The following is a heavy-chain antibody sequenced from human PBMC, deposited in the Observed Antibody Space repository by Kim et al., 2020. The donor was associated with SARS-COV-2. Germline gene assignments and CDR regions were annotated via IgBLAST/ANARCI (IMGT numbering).Heavy chain of an antibody. CDR1: GGTFSSYA. Sequence: SVKVSCKASGGTFSSYAISWVRQAPGQGLEWMGGIIPIFGTANYAQKFQGRVTITADESTSTAYMELSSLRSEDTAVYYCARDPLTGEDGDYWGQGTLVTVSS. CDR3: ARDPLTGEDGDY. V-gene: IGHV1-69*13. CDR2: IIPIFGTA. J-gene: IGHJ4*02. D-gene: IGHD7-27*01.